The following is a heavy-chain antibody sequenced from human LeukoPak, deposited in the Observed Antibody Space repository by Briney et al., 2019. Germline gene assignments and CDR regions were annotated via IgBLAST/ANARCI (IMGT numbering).Heavy chain of an antibody. CDR3: ASQYYYDSSGYRY. V-gene: IGHV4-34*01. J-gene: IGHJ4*02. CDR1: GGSFSGYY. CDR2: INHSGST. D-gene: IGHD3-22*01. Sequence: SETQSLTCAVYGGSFSGYYWSWIRQPPGKGLEWIGEINHSGSTNYNPSLKSRVTISVDTSKNQFSLKLSSVTAADTAVYYCASQYYYDSSGYRYWGQGTLVTVSS.